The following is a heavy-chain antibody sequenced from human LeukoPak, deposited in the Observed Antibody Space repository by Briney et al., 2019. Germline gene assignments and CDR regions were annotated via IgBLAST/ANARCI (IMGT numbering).Heavy chain of an antibody. CDR3: ARDRGIAVASTPGY. CDR1: GYTFTGYY. V-gene: IGHV1-2*02. Sequence: ASVKVSCKASGYTFTGYYMHWVRQAPGQGLEWMGWISPSSGGTNYAQKFQGRVTMTRDTSISTAYMELSRLRSDDTAVYYCARDRGIAVASTPGYWGQGSLVTVSS. J-gene: IGHJ4*02. D-gene: IGHD6-19*01. CDR2: ISPSSGGT.